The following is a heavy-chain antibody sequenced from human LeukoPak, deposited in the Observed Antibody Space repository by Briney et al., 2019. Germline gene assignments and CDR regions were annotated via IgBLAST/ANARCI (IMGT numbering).Heavy chain of an antibody. CDR2: INSDGSST. Sequence: GGTVRLSCAASGFTFRSYCMHWVRQAPGKGLVWVSCINSDGSSTSYADSVKGRFTISRDNAKNTLYLQMNSLRSEDTAVYYCARPYSSGWFGDFDYWGQGTLVTVSS. V-gene: IGHV3-74*01. D-gene: IGHD6-19*01. CDR3: ARPYSSGWFGDFDY. CDR1: GFTFRSYC. J-gene: IGHJ4*02.